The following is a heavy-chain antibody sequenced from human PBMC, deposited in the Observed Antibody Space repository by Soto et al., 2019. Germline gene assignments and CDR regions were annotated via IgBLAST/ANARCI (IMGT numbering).Heavy chain of an antibody. D-gene: IGHD6-13*01. Sequence: EVQLVESGGDLVQPGGSLRLSCAASGFSFGSSWMTWVRQAPGKGLEWVANIKKDGSKIHYLDSVRGRFTVSRDNAQNSLYLEMNSLRAEDTALYYCARDVSPGSSSLYLDAFDIWGQGTMVTVSS. V-gene: IGHV3-7*05. CDR3: ARDVSPGSSSLYLDAFDI. CDR1: GFSFGSSW. CDR2: IKKDGSKI. J-gene: IGHJ3*02.